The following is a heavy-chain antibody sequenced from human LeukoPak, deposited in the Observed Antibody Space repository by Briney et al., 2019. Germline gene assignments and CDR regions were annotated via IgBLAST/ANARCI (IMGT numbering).Heavy chain of an antibody. CDR2: INAGNGKT. D-gene: IGHD3-10*01. CDR1: GYTFSRYV. V-gene: IGHV1-3*01. Sequence: GASVKVSCKASGYTFSRYVVHWVRQAPGQRLEWMGWINAGNGKTKYSQKFQGRVTITRDTPASTAYMELSSLRSEDTAVYYCARDGPVLLWFGEYLSGAFDIWGQGTMVTVSS. CDR3: ARDGPVLLWFGEYLSGAFDI. J-gene: IGHJ3*02.